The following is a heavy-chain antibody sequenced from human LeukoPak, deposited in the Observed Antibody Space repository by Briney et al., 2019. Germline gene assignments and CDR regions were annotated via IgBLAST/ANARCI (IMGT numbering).Heavy chain of an antibody. J-gene: IGHJ4*02. D-gene: IGHD2-2*02. CDR3: APRPGLGYCSSTSCYTGMMYY. CDR1: GGTFSSYA. Sequence: ASVKVSCKASGGTFSSYAISWVRQAPGQGLEWMGGIIPIFGTANYAQKFQGRVTITADESTSTAYMELSSLRSEDTAVYYCAPRPGLGYCSSTSCYTGMMYYWGQGTLVTVSS. CDR2: IIPIFGTA. V-gene: IGHV1-69*13.